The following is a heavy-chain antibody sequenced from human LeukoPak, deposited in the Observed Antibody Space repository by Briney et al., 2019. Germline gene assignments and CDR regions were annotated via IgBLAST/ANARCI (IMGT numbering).Heavy chain of an antibody. Sequence: PGGSLRLSCAASGFTFSSYAMSWVRQAPGKGLEWVSAISGSGGRTYYADSVKGRLTISRDNSKNTLYLQMNSLRAEDTAVYYCAIPSITADNFDYWGQGTLVTVSS. CDR3: AIPSITADNFDY. CDR2: ISGSGGRT. CDR1: GFTFSSYA. J-gene: IGHJ4*02. D-gene: IGHD6-13*01. V-gene: IGHV3-23*01.